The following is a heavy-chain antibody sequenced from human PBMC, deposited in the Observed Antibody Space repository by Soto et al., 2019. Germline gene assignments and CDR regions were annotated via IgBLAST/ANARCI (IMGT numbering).Heavy chain of an antibody. D-gene: IGHD5-18*01. J-gene: IGHJ6*02. CDR3: ARVSFGVDLKIISGYSYGYDDYYYGMDV. CDR2: INPSGST. CDR1: GYTFTSYY. Sequence: ASVKVSCKASGYTFTSYYMHWVRQAPGQGLEWMGIINPSGSTSYAQKFQGRVTMTRDTSTSTVYMELSSLRSDDTAVYYCARVSFGVDLKIISGYSYGYDDYYYGMDVWGQGTTVTVSS. V-gene: IGHV1-46*01.